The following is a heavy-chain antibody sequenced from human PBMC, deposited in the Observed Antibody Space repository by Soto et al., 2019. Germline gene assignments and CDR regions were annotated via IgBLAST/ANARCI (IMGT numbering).Heavy chain of an antibody. CDR2: IKSKTDGGTT. CDR1: GFTFSNAW. D-gene: IGHD3-3*01. CDR3: TTDGYDFWSGYYTGYFDY. J-gene: IGHJ4*02. V-gene: IGHV3-15*01. Sequence: GGSLRLSCAASGFTFSNAWMSWVRQAPGKGLEWVGRIKSKTDGGTTDYAAPVKGRFTISRDDSKNTLYLQMNSLKTEDTAVYYCTTDGYDFWSGYYTGYFDYWGQGTLVTVSS.